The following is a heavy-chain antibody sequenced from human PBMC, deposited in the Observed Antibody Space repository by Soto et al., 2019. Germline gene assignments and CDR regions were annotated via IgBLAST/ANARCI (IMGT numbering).Heavy chain of an antibody. CDR1: GFTFGGYA. CDR3: TKISMAARRDYYYDMDV. V-gene: IGHV3-49*03. Sequence: GGSLRLSCSASGFTFGGYAMSWFRQAPGKGLEWVGFIRSRAFGGTTEYAASVKGRFTISRDDSKSIAYLQMNSLQTEDTAVYYCTKISMAARRDYYYDMDVWGQGTTVTVSS. J-gene: IGHJ6*02. D-gene: IGHD6-6*01. CDR2: IRSRAFGGTT.